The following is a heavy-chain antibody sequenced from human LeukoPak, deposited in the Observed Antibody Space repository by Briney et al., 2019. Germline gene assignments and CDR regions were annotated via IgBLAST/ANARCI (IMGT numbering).Heavy chain of an antibody. Sequence: SETLSLTCTVSGGSISSYYWSWIRQPPGKGLEWIGYIYYSGSTNYNPSLKSRVTISVDTSKNQFSLKLSSVTAADTAVYYCARGAIVVVPAARPADAFDIWGQGTMVTVSS. CDR2: IYYSGST. D-gene: IGHD2-2*01. V-gene: IGHV4-59*01. CDR1: GGSISSYY. CDR3: ARGAIVVVPAARPADAFDI. J-gene: IGHJ3*02.